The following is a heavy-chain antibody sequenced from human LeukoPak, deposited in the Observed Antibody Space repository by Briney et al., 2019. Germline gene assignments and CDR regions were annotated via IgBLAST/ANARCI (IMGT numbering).Heavy chain of an antibody. V-gene: IGHV3-23*01. CDR2: ISGSGAST. J-gene: IGHJ4*02. D-gene: IGHD2-15*01. CDR1: GFTFSSFA. Sequence: GGSLRLSCAASGFTFSSFAMSWVRQAPGKGLEWVSGISGSGASTYYADSVKGRFTISRDNSQNTLYLQMNSLRAEDTAVYYCAKDALCGGSCRPSWGQGTLVTVSS. CDR3: AKDALCGGSCRPS.